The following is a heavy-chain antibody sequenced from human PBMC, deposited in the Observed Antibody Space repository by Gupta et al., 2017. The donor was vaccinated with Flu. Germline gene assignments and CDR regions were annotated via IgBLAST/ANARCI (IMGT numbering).Heavy chain of an antibody. Sequence: EVQLVESGGDLVQPGGSLRLSCAASGVTLSDCHMNWVRQAPGRGLEWLAYIGSGGNTDYADSVRGRFTISRDNAKNSLYLQMNSLRDEDTAVYYCARDHDWAFVSWVQGIQVTVSS. CDR1: GVTLSDCH. V-gene: IGHV3-48*02. CDR3: ARDHDWAFVS. J-gene: IGHJ4*02. CDR2: IGSGGNT. D-gene: IGHD3-9*01.